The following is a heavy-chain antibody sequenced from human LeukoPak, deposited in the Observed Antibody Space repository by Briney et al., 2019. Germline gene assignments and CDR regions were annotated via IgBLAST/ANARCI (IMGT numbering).Heavy chain of an antibody. Sequence: PGGSLRLSCTASGVSLSRYWMDSVRQAPGKGLVWVSRINSDGSSTNYADSVKGRFTISRDNAKNTLFLEMNSLRAEDTAVYYCATGDGDSRYYFDSWGQGTQVTVSS. V-gene: IGHV3-74*01. CDR2: INSDGSST. J-gene: IGHJ4*02. D-gene: IGHD4-17*01. CDR1: GVSLSRYW. CDR3: ATGDGDSRYYFDS.